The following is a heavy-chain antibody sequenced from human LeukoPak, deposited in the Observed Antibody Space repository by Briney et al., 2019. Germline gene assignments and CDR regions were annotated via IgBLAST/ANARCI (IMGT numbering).Heavy chain of an antibody. CDR2: ISSSSSTI. Sequence: PGGSLRLSCAASGFTFSSYSMNWVRQAPGKGLEWVSYISSSSSTIYYADSVKGRFTISRDNAKNSLYLQMNSLRAEDTAVYYCASGGSGSYRGAFDIWGQGTMVTVSS. CDR3: ASGGSGSYRGAFDI. CDR1: GFTFSSYS. J-gene: IGHJ3*02. V-gene: IGHV3-48*04. D-gene: IGHD3-10*01.